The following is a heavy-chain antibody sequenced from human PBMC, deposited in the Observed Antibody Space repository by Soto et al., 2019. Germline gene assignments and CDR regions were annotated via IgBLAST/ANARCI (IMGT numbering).Heavy chain of an antibody. CDR1: GFTFDDYA. V-gene: IGHV3-9*01. J-gene: IGHJ6*03. Sequence: EVQLVESGGGLVQPGRSPRLSCAASGFTFDDYAMHWVRQAPGKGLEWVSGISWNSGSIGCADSVKGRFTISRDNAKNSLYLQMNSLRAEDTALYYCAKGSAEYYYYYMDVWGKGTTVTVSS. CDR3: AKGSAEYYYYYMDV. CDR2: ISWNSGSI.